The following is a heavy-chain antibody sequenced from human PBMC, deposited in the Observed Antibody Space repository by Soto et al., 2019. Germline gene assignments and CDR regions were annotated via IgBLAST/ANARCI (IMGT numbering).Heavy chain of an antibody. CDR2: IIPIFGTA. Sequence: QVQLVQSGAEVKKPGSSVKVSCKASGGTFSSYAISWVRQAPGQGLEWMGGIIPIFGTANYAQKFQGRVTISAGRFTGTAYMEVSSLRSEDTGVYYCAARGGGVVHYAYWGQGTLVTVSS. CDR3: AARGGGVVHYAY. J-gene: IGHJ4*02. CDR1: GGTFSSYA. V-gene: IGHV1-69*01. D-gene: IGHD3-3*01.